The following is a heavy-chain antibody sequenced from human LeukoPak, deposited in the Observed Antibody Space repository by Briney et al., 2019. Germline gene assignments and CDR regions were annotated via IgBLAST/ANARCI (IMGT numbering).Heavy chain of an antibody. CDR2: FDPEDGET. V-gene: IGHV1-24*01. J-gene: IGHJ6*02. CDR1: GYTLTELS. D-gene: IGHD3-16*01. CDR3: ATEGGMDYYYGMDV. Sequence: ASVKVSCTVSGYTLTELSMHWVRQAPGKGLEWMGGFDPEDGETIYAQKFQGRVTMTEDTSTDTAYMELSSLRSEDTAVYYCATEGGMDYYYGMDVWGQGTTVTVSS.